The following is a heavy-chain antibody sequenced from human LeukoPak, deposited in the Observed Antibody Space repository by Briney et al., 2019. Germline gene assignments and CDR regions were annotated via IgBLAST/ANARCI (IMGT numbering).Heavy chain of an antibody. CDR2: INPNSGGT. CDR3: AKIGRYYDSSGYYDY. Sequence: GASVKVSCKASGYTFTGYYMHWVRQAPGQGLEWMGWINPNSGGTNYAQKFQGRVTMTRDTSISTAYMELSRLRSDDTAVYYCAKIGRYYDSSGYYDYWGRGTLVTVSS. J-gene: IGHJ4*02. D-gene: IGHD3-22*01. CDR1: GYTFTGYY. V-gene: IGHV1-2*02.